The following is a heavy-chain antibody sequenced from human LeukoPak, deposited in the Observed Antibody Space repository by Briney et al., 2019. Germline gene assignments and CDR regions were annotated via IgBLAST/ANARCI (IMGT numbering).Heavy chain of an antibody. V-gene: IGHV3-23*01. D-gene: IGHD2-2*01. CDR3: AKGLFWYQLPPLSYYYYGMDV. CDR1: GFTFSSYA. Sequence: GGSLRLSCAASGFTFSSYAMSWVRQAPGKGLEWVSAISGSGGSTYYADSVKGRFTISRDNSKNTLYLQMNSLRAEDTAVYYCAKGLFWYQLPPLSYYYYGMDVWGQGTTVTVSS. J-gene: IGHJ6*02. CDR2: ISGSGGST.